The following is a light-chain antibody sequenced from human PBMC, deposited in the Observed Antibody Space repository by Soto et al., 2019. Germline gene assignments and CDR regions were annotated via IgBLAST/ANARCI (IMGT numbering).Light chain of an antibody. CDR2: DVK. Sequence: QSALTQPRSVSGSPGQSVTLSCTGTSSDVGGYNYVTWYHQYPGKAPKVMIYDVKTRPSGVPDRFSGSKSGNTASLTISGLQAEDEADYYCCSYAGDYTFVFGTGTKLTVL. V-gene: IGLV2-11*01. J-gene: IGLJ1*01. CDR1: SSDVGGYNY. CDR3: CSYAGDYTFV.